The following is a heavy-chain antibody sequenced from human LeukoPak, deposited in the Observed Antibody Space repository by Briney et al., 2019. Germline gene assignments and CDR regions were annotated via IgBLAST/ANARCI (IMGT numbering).Heavy chain of an antibody. CDR1: GYTFTSYA. D-gene: IGHD3-22*01. V-gene: IGHV7-4-1*02. Sequence: ASVKVSCKASGYTFTSYAMNWVRQAPGQGLEWMGWINTNTGNPTYAQGFTGRFVFSLDTSVSTAYLQISSLKAEDTAVYYCARVTMIVGDVGWRQAPDDAFDIWGQGTMVTVSS. CDR3: ARVTMIVGDVGWRQAPDDAFDI. J-gene: IGHJ3*02. CDR2: INTNTGNP.